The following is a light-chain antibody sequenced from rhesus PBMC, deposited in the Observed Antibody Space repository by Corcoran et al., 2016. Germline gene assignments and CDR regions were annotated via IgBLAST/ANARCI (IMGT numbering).Light chain of an antibody. CDR1: QGSSSS. J-gene: IGKJ1*01. CDR2: KAS. CDR3: LQYTSSPWT. Sequence: DIQMTQSPSSLSASVGDTVTITCQASQGSSSSLAWYQQKPGKAPKLLIYKASSLQSGVPSRLSGSGSGTVFTLTINSLQPEDFATFYCLQYTSSPWTFGQGTKVEIK. V-gene: IGKV1-22*01.